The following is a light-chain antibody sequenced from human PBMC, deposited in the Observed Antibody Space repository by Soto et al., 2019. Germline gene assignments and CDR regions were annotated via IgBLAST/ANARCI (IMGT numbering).Light chain of an antibody. J-gene: IGLJ1*01. Sequence: QSALTKAPSGSGSPGQSVTISCTGTSSDVGGYNYVSWYQQHPGKAPKLMIYDVTKRPSGVPDRFSGSKSGNTASLTVSGLQAEDEADYYCSSYAGTHVVFGAGTKVTVL. V-gene: IGLV2-8*01. CDR1: SSDVGGYNY. CDR2: DVT. CDR3: SSYAGTHVV.